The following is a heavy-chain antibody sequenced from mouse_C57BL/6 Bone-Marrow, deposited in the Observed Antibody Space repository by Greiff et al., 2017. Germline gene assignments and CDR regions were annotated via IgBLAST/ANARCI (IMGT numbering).Heavy chain of an antibody. CDR3: ARHGGFITTVVATDWYFDV. CDR2: ISGGGGNT. CDR1: GFTFSSYT. D-gene: IGHD1-1*01. J-gene: IGHJ1*03. V-gene: IGHV5-9*01. Sequence: EVKLLESGGGLVKPGGSLKLSCAASGFTFSSYTMSWVRQTPEKRLEWVATISGGGGNTYYPDSVKGRFTISRDNAKNTLYLQMSSLRSEDTALYYCARHGGFITTVVATDWYFDVWGTGTTVTVSS.